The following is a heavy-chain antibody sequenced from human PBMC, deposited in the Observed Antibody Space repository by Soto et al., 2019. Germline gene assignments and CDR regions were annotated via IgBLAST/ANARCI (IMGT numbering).Heavy chain of an antibody. J-gene: IGHJ4*02. V-gene: IGHV3-11*01. Sequence: QVQLVESGGGLVKPGGSLRLSCAASGFTFSDYYMYWIRQAPGKGLDWVSYISNSGTTIYYADSVKGRFTISRDNAKNNMFLQKNNLRGEDTGVYYCARRLGYCSGGSCPTDSWGQGTLVTVSS. CDR3: ARRLGYCSGGSCPTDS. CDR2: ISNSGTTI. D-gene: IGHD2-15*01. CDR1: GFTFSDYY.